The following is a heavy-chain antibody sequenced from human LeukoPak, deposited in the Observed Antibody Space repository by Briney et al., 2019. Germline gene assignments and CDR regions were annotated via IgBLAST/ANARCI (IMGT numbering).Heavy chain of an antibody. CDR1: GGSISSYY. Sequence: SETLSLTCTVSGGSISSYYWSWIRQPPGKGLEWIGYIYYSGSTNYNPSLKSRVTISVDTSKNQFSLKLSSVTAADTAVYYCARHAPWDYDSSGYDYWGQGTLVTVSS. J-gene: IGHJ4*02. D-gene: IGHD3-22*01. CDR2: IYYSGST. V-gene: IGHV4-59*08. CDR3: ARHAPWDYDSSGYDY.